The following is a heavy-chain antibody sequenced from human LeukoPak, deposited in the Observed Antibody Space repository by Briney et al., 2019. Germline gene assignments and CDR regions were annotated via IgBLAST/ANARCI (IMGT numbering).Heavy chain of an antibody. CDR3: AKSLRIAVAGMIDY. Sequence: GGSLRLSCAASGFTFDDYAMHWVRQAPGKGLEWVSLVSWDGGSTYYADSVKGRFTISRDNSKNSLYLQMNSLRAEDTALYYCAKSLRIAVAGMIDYWGQGTLVTVSS. V-gene: IGHV3-43D*03. J-gene: IGHJ4*02. CDR1: GFTFDDYA. CDR2: VSWDGGST. D-gene: IGHD6-19*01.